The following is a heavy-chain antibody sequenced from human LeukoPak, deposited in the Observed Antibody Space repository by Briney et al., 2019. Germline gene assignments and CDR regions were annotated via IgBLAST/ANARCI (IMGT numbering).Heavy chain of an antibody. CDR3: ARALSPGYIFNNGFDY. V-gene: IGHV1-46*01. CDR2: INPSGGST. J-gene: IGHJ4*02. CDR1: GYTFTSYY. D-gene: IGHD5-24*01. Sequence: GASVKVSCKASGYTFTSYYMHWVRQAPGQGLEWMGIINPSGGSTSYAQKFQGRVTMTRDTSTSTVYMELSSLRSEDAAVYYCARALSPGYIFNNGFDYWGQGTLVTVSS.